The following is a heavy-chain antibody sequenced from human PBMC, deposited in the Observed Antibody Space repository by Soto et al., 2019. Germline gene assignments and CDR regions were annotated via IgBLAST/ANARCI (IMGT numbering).Heavy chain of an antibody. J-gene: IGHJ3*02. D-gene: IGHD3-16*02. V-gene: IGHV3-33*06. Sequence: GGSLRLSCAASGFTFSSYGMHWVRQAPGKGLEWVAVIWYDGSNKYYADSVKGRFTISRDNSKNTLYLQMNSLRAEDTAVYYCAKDRSMITFGGVIPIDAFDIWGQGTMVTVSS. CDR2: IWYDGSNK. CDR3: AKDRSMITFGGVIPIDAFDI. CDR1: GFTFSSYG.